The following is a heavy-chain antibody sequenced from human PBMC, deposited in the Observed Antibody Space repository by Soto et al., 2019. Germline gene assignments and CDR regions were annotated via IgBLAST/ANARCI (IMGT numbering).Heavy chain of an antibody. V-gene: IGHV1-69*08. CDR1: GGTFSSYT. D-gene: IGHD3-9*01. J-gene: IGHJ4*02. Sequence: QVQLVQSGAEVKKPGSSVKVSCKASGGTFSSYTISWVRPAPGQGLEWMGRIIPILGIANYAQKFQGRVTSTAGKSTSTAYIELSSLRSEDTAVYYCARDGFEGPFDYWGQGTLVTVSS. CDR3: ARDGFEGPFDY. CDR2: IIPILGIA.